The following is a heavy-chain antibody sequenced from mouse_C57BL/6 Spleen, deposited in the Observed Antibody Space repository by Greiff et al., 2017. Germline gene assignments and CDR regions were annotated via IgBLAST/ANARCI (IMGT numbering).Heavy chain of an antibody. V-gene: IGHV3-6*01. J-gene: IGHJ1*03. CDR3: ARGKALYYGLGDV. D-gene: IGHD2-1*01. Sequence: EVQLQESGPGLVKPSQSLSLTCSVTGYSITSGYYWNWIRQFPGNKLEWMGYISYDGSNNYNPSLKNRISITRDTSKNQFFLKLNSVTTEDTATYYCARGKALYYGLGDVWGTGTTVTVSS. CDR2: ISYDGSN. CDR1: GYSITSGYY.